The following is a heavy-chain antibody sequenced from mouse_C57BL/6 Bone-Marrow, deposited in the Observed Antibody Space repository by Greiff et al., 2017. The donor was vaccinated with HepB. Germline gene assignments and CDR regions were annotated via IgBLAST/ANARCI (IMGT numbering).Heavy chain of an antibody. D-gene: IGHD1-1*01. V-gene: IGHV14-3*01. Sequence: DVKLQESVAELVRPGASVKLSCTASGFNIKNTYMHWVKQRPEQGLEWIGRIDPANGNTKYAPKFQGKATITADTSSNTAYLQLSSLTSEDTAIYYCAYYYGSSSLLGFDVWGTGTTVTVSS. CDR1: GFNIKNTY. CDR2: IDPANGNT. J-gene: IGHJ1*03. CDR3: AYYYGSSSLLGFDV.